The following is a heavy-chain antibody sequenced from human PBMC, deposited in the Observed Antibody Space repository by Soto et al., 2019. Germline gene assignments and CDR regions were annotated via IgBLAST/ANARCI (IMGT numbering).Heavy chain of an antibody. CDR2: INPDNGNT. CDR1: GYTFTRYT. J-gene: IGHJ5*02. D-gene: IGHD2-15*01. V-gene: IGHV1-3*01. CDR3: ARGIATGQLDP. Sequence: ASVKVSCKASGYTFTRYTMNWVRQAPGQRLEWMGWINPDNGNTKSSQKFQDRVIITRDTSASTAYMDLSSPRAEDTAVYYCARGIATGQLDPWGQGTLVTVSS.